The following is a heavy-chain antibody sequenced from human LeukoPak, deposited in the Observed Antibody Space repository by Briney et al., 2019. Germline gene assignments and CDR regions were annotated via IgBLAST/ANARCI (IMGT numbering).Heavy chain of an antibody. V-gene: IGHV4-38-2*02. CDR3: ARVQRGYSGRTTPQNNWFDP. CDR1: GYSISSGYY. CDR2: IYHSGST. D-gene: IGHD5-12*01. J-gene: IGHJ5*02. Sequence: SETLSLTCTVSGYSISSGYYWGWIRQPPGKGLEWIGSIYHSGSTYYNPSLKSRVTISVDTSKNQFSLKLSSVTAADTVVYYCARVQRGYSGRTTPQNNWFDPWGQGTLVTVSS.